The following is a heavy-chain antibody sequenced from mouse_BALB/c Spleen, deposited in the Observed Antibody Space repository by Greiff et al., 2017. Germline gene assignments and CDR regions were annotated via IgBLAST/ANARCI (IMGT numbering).Heavy chain of an antibody. CDR3: ARDGDGNYPPYAMDY. D-gene: IGHD2-1*01. CDR2: ISSGSSSI. CDR1: GFTFSSFG. Sequence: EVHLVESGGGLVQPGGSRKLSCAASGFTFSSFGMHWVRQAPEKGLEWVAYISSGSSSIYYADTVKGRFTISRDNPKNTPCLQMTSLRSEDTAMYDCARDGDGNYPPYAMDYWGQGTSVTVSS. V-gene: IGHV5-17*02. J-gene: IGHJ4*01.